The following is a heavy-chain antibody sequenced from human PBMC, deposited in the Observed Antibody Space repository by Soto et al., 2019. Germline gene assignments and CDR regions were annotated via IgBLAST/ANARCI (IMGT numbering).Heavy chain of an antibody. CDR3: ARDTAMGKYYYYGMDV. J-gene: IGHJ6*02. Sequence: GGSLRLSCAASGFTFSSYAMHWVRQAPGKGLEWVAVISYDGSNKYYADSVKGRFTISRDNSKNTLYLQMNSLRAEDTAVYYCARDTAMGKYYYYGMDVWGQGTTVTVSS. CDR2: ISYDGSNK. D-gene: IGHD5-18*01. V-gene: IGHV3-30-3*01. CDR1: GFTFSSYA.